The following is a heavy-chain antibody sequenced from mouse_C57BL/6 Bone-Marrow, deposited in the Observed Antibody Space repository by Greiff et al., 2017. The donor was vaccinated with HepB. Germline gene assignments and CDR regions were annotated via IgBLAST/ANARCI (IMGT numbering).Heavy chain of an antibody. CDR3: LFITTVVATPFFDY. V-gene: IGHV1-4*01. CDR2: INPSSGYT. J-gene: IGHJ2*01. D-gene: IGHD1-1*01. CDR1: GYTFTSYT. Sequence: VQLQQSGAELARPGASVKMSCKASGYTFTSYTMHWVKQRPGQGLEWIGYINPSSGYTKYNQKFKDKATLTADKSSSTAYMQLSSLTSEDSAVYYCLFITTVVATPFFDYWGQGTTLTVSS.